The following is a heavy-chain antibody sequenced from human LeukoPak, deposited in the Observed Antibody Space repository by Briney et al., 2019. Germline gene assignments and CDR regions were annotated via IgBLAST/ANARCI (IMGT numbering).Heavy chain of an antibody. CDR1: GYTFTSYY. CDR3: ARGCSGGSCYSGMDV. CDR2: INPCGGST. J-gene: IGHJ6*02. V-gene: IGHV1-46*01. Sequence: ASVKVSCKASGYTFTSYYMHWVRQAPGQGLEWMGIINPCGGSTSYAQKFQGRVTTTRDTSTSTVYMELSSLRSEDTAVYYCARGCSGGSCYSGMDVWGQGTTVTVSS. D-gene: IGHD2-15*01.